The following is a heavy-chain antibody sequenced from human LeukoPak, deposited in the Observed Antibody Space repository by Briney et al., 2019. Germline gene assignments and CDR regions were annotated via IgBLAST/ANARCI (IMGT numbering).Heavy chain of an antibody. CDR1: GFNLDDYA. V-gene: IGHV3-9*01. J-gene: IGHJ3*02. CDR2: ISWDSGSS. Sequence: PGRSLRLSCAASGFNLDDYAMHWVRQAPGKGLEWVSSISWDSGSSVYVDSVKGRFTISRDNAKNSLHLQMDSLTPEDSALYYCVKDLRLDLHLDTFHIWGRGTRVTVSS. D-gene: IGHD1-1*01. CDR3: VKDLRLDLHLDTFHI.